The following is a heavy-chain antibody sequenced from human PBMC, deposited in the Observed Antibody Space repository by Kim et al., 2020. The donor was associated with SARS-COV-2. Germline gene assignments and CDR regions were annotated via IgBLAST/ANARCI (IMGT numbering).Heavy chain of an antibody. CDR3: ASGINRLYCSSTSCYDY. Sequence: SETLSLTCAVSGGSISSSNWWSWVRQPPGKGLEWIGEIYHSGSTNYNPSLKSRVTISVDKSKNQFSLKLSSVTAADTAVYYCASGINRLYCSSTSCYDYWGQGTLVTVSS. CDR2: IYHSGST. D-gene: IGHD2-2*01. CDR1: GGSISSSNW. J-gene: IGHJ4*02. V-gene: IGHV4-4*02.